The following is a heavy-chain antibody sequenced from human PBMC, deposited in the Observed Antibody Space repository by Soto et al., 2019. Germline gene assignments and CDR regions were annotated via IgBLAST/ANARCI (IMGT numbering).Heavy chain of an antibody. Sequence: EVQLVESGGGLVKPGGSLRLSCAASGFTFSSYSMNWVRQAPGKGLEWVSSISSSSSYIYYADSVKGRFTISRDNAKNSLYLQMNSLRAEDTAVYYCAREVGGYTYGRGYWGQGTLVTVSS. D-gene: IGHD5-12*01. CDR1: GFTFSSYS. CDR2: ISSSSSYI. CDR3: AREVGGYTYGRGY. V-gene: IGHV3-21*01. J-gene: IGHJ4*02.